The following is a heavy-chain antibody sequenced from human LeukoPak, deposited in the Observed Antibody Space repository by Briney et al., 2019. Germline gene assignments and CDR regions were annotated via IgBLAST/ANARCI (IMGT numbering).Heavy chain of an antibody. D-gene: IGHD3-10*01. Sequence: SETLSLTCTVSSGSISSYYWSWIRQPPGKGLEWIGYIYYSGSTNYNPSLKSRVTISVDTSKNQFSLKLSSVTAADTAVYYCASQIRITDDAFDIWGQGTMVTVSS. J-gene: IGHJ3*02. V-gene: IGHV4-59*08. CDR3: ASQIRITDDAFDI. CDR1: SGSISSYY. CDR2: IYYSGST.